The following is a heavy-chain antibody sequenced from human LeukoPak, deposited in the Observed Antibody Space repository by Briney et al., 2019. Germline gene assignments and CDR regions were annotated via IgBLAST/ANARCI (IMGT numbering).Heavy chain of an antibody. Sequence: GGSLRLSCAASGFTFSSYSMNWVRQAPGKGLEWVPSISSSSSYIYYADSVKGRFTISRDNAKNSLYLQMNSLRAEDTAVYYCARDVIAVAGTVYYYYGMDVWGQGTTVTVSS. D-gene: IGHD6-19*01. V-gene: IGHV3-21*01. CDR1: GFTFSSYS. CDR2: ISSSSSYI. CDR3: ARDVIAVAGTVYYYYGMDV. J-gene: IGHJ6*02.